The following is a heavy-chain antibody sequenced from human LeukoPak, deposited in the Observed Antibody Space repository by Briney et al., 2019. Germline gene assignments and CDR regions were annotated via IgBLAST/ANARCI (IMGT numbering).Heavy chain of an antibody. V-gene: IGHV4-34*01. J-gene: IGHJ5*02. D-gene: IGHD1-7*01. CDR1: GGSFSGYY. CDR3: ARGGGHNSNYHNWFDP. Sequence: SETLSLTCAVYGGSFSGYYWSWFRQPPGKGLEWIGEINHSGSTNYNPSLKSRVTISVDTSKNQFSLKLSSVTAADTAVYYCARGGGHNSNYHNWFDPWGQGTLVTVSS. CDR2: INHSGST.